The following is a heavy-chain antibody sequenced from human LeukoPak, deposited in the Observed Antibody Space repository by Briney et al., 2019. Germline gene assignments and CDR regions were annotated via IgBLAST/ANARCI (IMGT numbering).Heavy chain of an antibody. CDR3: ARGLGKWFGELLDYGMDV. D-gene: IGHD3-10*01. V-gene: IGHV1-2*04. Sequence: ASVKVSCKASGYTFTGYYMHWVRQAPGQGLEWMGWINPNSGGTNYAQKFQGWVTMTRDTSISTAYMELSRLRSDDTAVYYCARGLGKWFGELLDYGMDVWGQGTTVTVSS. CDR2: INPNSGGT. J-gene: IGHJ6*02. CDR1: GYTFTGYY.